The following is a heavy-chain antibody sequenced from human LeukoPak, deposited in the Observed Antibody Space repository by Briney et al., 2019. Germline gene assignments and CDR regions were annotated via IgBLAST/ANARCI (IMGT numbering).Heavy chain of an antibody. J-gene: IGHJ4*02. CDR3: ARDWEQLATGLDY. CDR1: GFTFSSYE. Sequence: GGSLRLSCAASGFTFSSYEMNWVRQARGKGLEWVSYISSSGSTIYYADSVKGRFTISRDNAKNSLYLQMNSLRAEDTAVYYCARDWEQLATGLDYWGQGTLVTVSS. CDR2: ISSSGSTI. V-gene: IGHV3-48*03. D-gene: IGHD6-6*01.